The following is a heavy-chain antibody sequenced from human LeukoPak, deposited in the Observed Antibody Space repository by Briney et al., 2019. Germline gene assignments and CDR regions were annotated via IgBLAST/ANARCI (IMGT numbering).Heavy chain of an antibody. Sequence: PAGSLRVSCSASGFTFSSYGMHGVRQAPGKGLEWVAVISYDGSNKYYADSVKGRFTISRDNSKNTLYLQMNSLRAEDTAVYYCAKTLGIAAAASFDYWGQGTLVTVSS. CDR3: AKTLGIAAAASFDY. CDR2: ISYDGSNK. CDR1: GFTFSSYG. D-gene: IGHD6-13*01. V-gene: IGHV3-30*18. J-gene: IGHJ4*02.